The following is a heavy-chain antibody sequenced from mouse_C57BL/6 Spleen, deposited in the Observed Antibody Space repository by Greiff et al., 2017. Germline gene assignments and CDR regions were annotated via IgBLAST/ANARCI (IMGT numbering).Heavy chain of an antibody. CDR2: INPGSGGT. CDR3: ARERDY. J-gene: IGHJ2*01. V-gene: IGHV1-54*01. CDR1: GYAFTNYL. Sequence: QLQQSGAELVRPGTSVKVSCKASGYAFTNYLIEWVKQRPGQGLEWIGVINPGSGGTNYNEKFKGKATLTADKSSSTAYMQLSSLTSEDSAVYFCARERDYWGQGTTLTVSS.